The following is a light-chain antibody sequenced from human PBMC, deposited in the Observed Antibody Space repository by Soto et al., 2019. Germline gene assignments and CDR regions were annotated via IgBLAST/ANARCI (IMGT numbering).Light chain of an antibody. CDR1: SGDVGNYNL. V-gene: IGLV2-23*02. J-gene: IGLJ1*01. CDR3: CSYVGSSTSYV. CDR2: EVN. Sequence: HSVLTKPASVNGAPGQSITISCTGTSGDVGNYNLVSWYQQHPGKAPKLMIYEVNKWPSGVSNRFSGSKSGNTASLTISGLQAEDEADYYCCSYVGSSTSYVFGTGTKVTVL.